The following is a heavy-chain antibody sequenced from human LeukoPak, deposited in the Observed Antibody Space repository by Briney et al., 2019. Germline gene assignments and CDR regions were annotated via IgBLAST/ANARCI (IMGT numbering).Heavy chain of an antibody. J-gene: IGHJ5*02. CDR1: GYTFTGYY. CDR3: ARDDQYCSGGSCSNWFDP. D-gene: IGHD2-15*01. Sequence: ASVKVSCKASGYTFTGYYMHWVRQAPGQGLEWMGWINPNSGGTNYAQKFQGRVTMTGDTSISTAYMELSRLRSDDTAVYYCARDDQYCSGGSCSNWFDPWGQGTLVTVSS. CDR2: INPNSGGT. V-gene: IGHV1-2*02.